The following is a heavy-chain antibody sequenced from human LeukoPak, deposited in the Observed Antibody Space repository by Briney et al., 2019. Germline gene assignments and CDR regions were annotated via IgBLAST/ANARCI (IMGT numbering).Heavy chain of an antibody. D-gene: IGHD3-22*01. Sequence: GGSLRLSCAASGFTFDDYAMHWVRQAPGKGLEWVSGISWNSGRIGYADSVRGRFTISRDSAKNSLYLQMNSLRAEDTAWYYCAKDKMGYDSSGYLFDYWGQGTLVTVSS. V-gene: IGHV3-9*01. CDR1: GFTFDDYA. CDR2: ISWNSGRI. J-gene: IGHJ4*02. CDR3: AKDKMGYDSSGYLFDY.